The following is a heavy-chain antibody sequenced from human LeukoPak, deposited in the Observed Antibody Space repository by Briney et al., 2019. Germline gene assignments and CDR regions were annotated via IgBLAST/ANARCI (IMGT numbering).Heavy chain of an antibody. CDR1: GYSISSGYY. CDR2: LYHSGST. CDR3: ERENYPTMIVVDP. V-gene: IGHV4-38-2*02. Sequence: SETLSLTCTVSGYSISSGYYWGWIRQPPGKGLEWIGSLYHSGSTYYNPSLKSRVTISVDTSNNHFYLKMSSVTAAEPAVYYCERENYPTMIVVDPWGQGTLVTVSS. D-gene: IGHD3-22*01. J-gene: IGHJ5*02.